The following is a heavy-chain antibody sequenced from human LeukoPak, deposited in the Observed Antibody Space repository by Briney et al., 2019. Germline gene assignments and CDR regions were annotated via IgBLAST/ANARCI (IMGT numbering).Heavy chain of an antibody. CDR1: GGSISSGSYY. CDR3: ARARSGIAAAGTFYYYYMDV. CDR2: IYTSGST. V-gene: IGHV4-61*02. J-gene: IGHJ6*03. D-gene: IGHD6-13*01. Sequence: PSETLSLTCTVSGGSISSGSYYWRWIRQPAGKGLEWIGRIYTSGSTNYNPSLKSRVTISVDTSKNQFSLKLSSVTAADTVLYYCARARSGIAAAGTFYYYYMDVWGKGTTVTVSS.